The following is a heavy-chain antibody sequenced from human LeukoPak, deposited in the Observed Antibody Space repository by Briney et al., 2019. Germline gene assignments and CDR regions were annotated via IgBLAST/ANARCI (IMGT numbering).Heavy chain of an antibody. CDR3: AKYGYSYSLGEFDY. CDR2: ISYDGSNK. CDR1: GFTFSSYG. J-gene: IGHJ4*02. V-gene: IGHV3-30*18. Sequence: PGGSLRLSCAASGFTFSSYGMHWVRQAPGKGLEWVAVISYDGSNKYYADSVKGRFTISRDNSKNTLYLQMNSLRAEDTAVYYCAKYGYSYSLGEFDYWGQGTLVTVSS. D-gene: IGHD5-18*01.